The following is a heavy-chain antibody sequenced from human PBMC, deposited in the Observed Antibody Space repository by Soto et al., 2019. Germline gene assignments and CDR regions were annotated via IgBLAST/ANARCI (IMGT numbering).Heavy chain of an antibody. J-gene: IGHJ3*02. V-gene: IGHV3-21*01. Sequence: EVQLVESGGGLVKPGGSLRLSWPASGFTFSSYSMNWVRQAPGKWMEWVASMSSSRSYIYNPESVKGRFTIPRDNGKNTPYLQMNSLRAEDTAVYYCARVPTPYNWSKDAFDIWGRGTMVTVSS. CDR3: ARVPTPYNWSKDAFDI. CDR1: GFTFSSYS. CDR2: MSSSRSYI. D-gene: IGHD1-20*01.